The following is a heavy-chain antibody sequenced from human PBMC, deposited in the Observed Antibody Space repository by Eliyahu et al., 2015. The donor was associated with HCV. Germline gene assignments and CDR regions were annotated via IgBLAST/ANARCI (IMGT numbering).Heavy chain of an antibody. J-gene: IGHJ5*02. CDR2: INPYTGDT. CDR1: GYTFTGSY. Sequence: QVQLVQSGAEVEKPGASVRVSCXXSGYTFTGSYMHWVRQAPGQGLEWMGWINPYTGDTNYAQKFQGRVTMTRDTSISTAYMDLRRLRSDDTAVYYCARGSTIGLVIMMFDPWGQGTLVTVSS. V-gene: IGHV1-2*02. CDR3: ARGSTIGLVIMMFDP. D-gene: IGHD3-3*01.